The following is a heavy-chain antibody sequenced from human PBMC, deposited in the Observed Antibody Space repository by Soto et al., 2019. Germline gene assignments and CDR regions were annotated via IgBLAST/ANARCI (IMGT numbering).Heavy chain of an antibody. Sequence: QVQLVQSGAEVKKPGASVKVSCKASGYTFTSYGISWVRQAPGQGLEWMGWINPYNGNTNYAQKLQGRVTMPTATSTNTAYRELRSLRSDDTAVYYCAKDWFGIDYWGQGTLVTVSS. D-gene: IGHD3-16*01. CDR1: GYTFTSYG. CDR3: AKDWFGIDY. J-gene: IGHJ4*02. CDR2: INPYNGNT. V-gene: IGHV1-18*01.